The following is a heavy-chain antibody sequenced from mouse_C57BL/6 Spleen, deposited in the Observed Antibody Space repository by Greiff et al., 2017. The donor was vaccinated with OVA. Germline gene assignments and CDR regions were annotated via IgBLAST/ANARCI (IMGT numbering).Heavy chain of an antibody. CDR1: GYTFTSYW. J-gene: IGHJ4*01. CDR3: ARRDSSGYVRYAMDY. V-gene: IGHV1-55*01. CDR2: IYPGSGST. D-gene: IGHD3-2*02. Sequence: QVQLKQPGAELVKPGASVKMSCKASGYTFTSYWITWVKQRPGQGLEWIGDIYPGSGSTNYNEKFKSKATLTVDTSSSTAYMQLSSLTSEDSAVYYCARRDSSGYVRYAMDYWGQGTSVTVSS.